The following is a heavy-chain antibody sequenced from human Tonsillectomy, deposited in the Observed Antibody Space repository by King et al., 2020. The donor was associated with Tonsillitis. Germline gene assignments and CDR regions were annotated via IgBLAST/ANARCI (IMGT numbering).Heavy chain of an antibody. V-gene: IGHV4-59*01. Sequence: QLQLQESGPGLVKPSETLSLICTVSGGSINSYYCSWIRQPPGKGLEWIGYIYYSGSTNYNPSLKSRVTMSVDTSKNQFSLRVTSVTAADTAVYYCATSDTYGRWYFDLWGRGTLVTVSS. CDR2: IYYSGST. CDR3: ATSDTYGRWYFDL. J-gene: IGHJ2*01. D-gene: IGHD5-18*01. CDR1: GGSINSYY.